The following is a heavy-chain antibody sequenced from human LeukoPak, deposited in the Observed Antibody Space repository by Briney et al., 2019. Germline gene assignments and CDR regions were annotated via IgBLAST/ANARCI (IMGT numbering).Heavy chain of an antibody. V-gene: IGHV4-59*05. D-gene: IGHD1/OR15-1a*01. CDR2: IFYRESFSYGGTT. CDR1: GVSISGYY. Sequence: SETLSLTCTVSGVSISGYYWIWIRQSPGRGLEYIGSIFYRESFSYGGTTFYNPSLQSRVTIAVDTSKNAFSLRLSSVTATDTAVYFCARQISGNKDYWGQGSLVTVSS. J-gene: IGHJ4*02. CDR3: ARQISGNKDY.